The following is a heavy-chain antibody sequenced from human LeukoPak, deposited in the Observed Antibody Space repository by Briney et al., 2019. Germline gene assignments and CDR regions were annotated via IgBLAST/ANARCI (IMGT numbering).Heavy chain of an antibody. CDR2: MNPNSGNT. J-gene: IGHJ4*02. V-gene: IGHV1-8*01. Sequence: ASVKVSCKASGYTFTSYDINWVRQATGQGLEWMGWMNPNSGNTGYAQKFQGRVTMTRNTSISTAYMELSSLRSEDTAVYYCARGLRRNRRYYFDYWGQGTLVTVSS. CDR1: GYTFTSYD. D-gene: IGHD4-17*01. CDR3: ARGLRRNRRYYFDY.